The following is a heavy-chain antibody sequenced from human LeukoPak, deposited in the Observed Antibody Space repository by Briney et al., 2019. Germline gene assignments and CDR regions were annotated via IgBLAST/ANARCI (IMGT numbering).Heavy chain of an antibody. J-gene: IGHJ5*02. V-gene: IGHV4-38-2*02. D-gene: IGHD4-17*01. CDR1: DYSISSGYY. Sequence: SETLSLTCTVSDYSISSGYYWGWIRQPPGKGLEWIGSIYHLGNSYYNPSLKSRVTISVDTSKNQLSLKMNSVTAADTAVYYCARVGDYGDYVNWFDPWGQGTLVTVSS. CDR2: IYHLGNS. CDR3: ARVGDYGDYVNWFDP.